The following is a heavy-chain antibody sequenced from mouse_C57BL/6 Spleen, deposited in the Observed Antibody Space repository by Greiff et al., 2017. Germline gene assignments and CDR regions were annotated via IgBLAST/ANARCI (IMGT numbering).Heavy chain of an antibody. D-gene: IGHD2-4*01. J-gene: IGHJ4*01. CDR2: ISYSGST. CDR3: ARRDDYDVGAMDY. Sequence: EVQRVESGPGLAKPSQTLSLTCSVTGYSITSDYWNWIRKFPGNKLEYMGYISYSGSTYYNPSLKSRISITRDTSKNQYYLQLNSVTTEDTATYYCARRDDYDVGAMDYWGQGTSVTVSS. CDR1: GYSITSDY. V-gene: IGHV3-8*01.